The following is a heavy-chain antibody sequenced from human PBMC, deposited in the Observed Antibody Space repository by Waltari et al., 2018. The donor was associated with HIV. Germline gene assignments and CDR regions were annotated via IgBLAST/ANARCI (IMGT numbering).Heavy chain of an antibody. J-gene: IGHJ4*02. CDR2: ISNIGSAI. CDR3: ARDLVAPGNFFDY. D-gene: IGHD5-12*01. CDR1: GFTFSSYN. Sequence: EVQLVESGGGLVQPGGSLRLSCAASGFTFSSYNMNWVRQAPGRGLEGLSSISNIGSAIYYADSVKGRFTISRDNAKNSLYLQMNSLRDEDTAVYYCARDLVAPGNFFDYWGQGTLVTVSS. V-gene: IGHV3-48*02.